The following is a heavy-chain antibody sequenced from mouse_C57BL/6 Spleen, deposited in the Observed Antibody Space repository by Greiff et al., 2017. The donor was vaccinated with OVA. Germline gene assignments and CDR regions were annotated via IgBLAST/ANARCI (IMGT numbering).Heavy chain of an antibody. D-gene: IGHD1-1*01. CDR1: GFTFSIYT. CDR2: ISGGGGNT. V-gene: IGHV5-9*01. J-gene: IGHJ2*01. Sequence: EVMLVESGGGLVKPGGSLKLSCAASGFTFSIYTMSWVRQTPEKRLEWVATISGGGGNTYYPDSVKGRFTISRDNAKNTLYLQMSSLRSEDTALYYCARHPCYYGSREYYFDYWGQGTTLTVSS. CDR3: ARHPCYYGSREYYFDY.